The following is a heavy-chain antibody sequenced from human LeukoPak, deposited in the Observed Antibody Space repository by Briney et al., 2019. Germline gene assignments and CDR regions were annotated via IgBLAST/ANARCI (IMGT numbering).Heavy chain of an antibody. Sequence: GGSLRLSCAASGFTFSSYEMNWVRQAPGKGLEWVSYISSSGSTIYYADSVKGRFTISRDNAKNSLYLQMNSLRAGDTAVYYCARDTVTTGFDYWGQGTLVTVSS. CDR3: ARDTVTTGFDY. CDR1: GFTFSSYE. CDR2: ISSSGSTI. V-gene: IGHV3-48*03. J-gene: IGHJ4*02. D-gene: IGHD4-17*01.